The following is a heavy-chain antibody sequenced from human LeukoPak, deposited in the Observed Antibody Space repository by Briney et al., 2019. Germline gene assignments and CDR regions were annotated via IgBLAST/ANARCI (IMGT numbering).Heavy chain of an antibody. V-gene: IGHV4-34*01. CDR3: ARRRVMITFGGVMNDAFDI. CDR2: INHSGST. CDR1: GGSFSGYY. D-gene: IGHD3-16*01. J-gene: IGHJ3*02. Sequence: PSETLSLTXAVYGGSFSGYYWSWIRQPPGKGLEWIGEINHSGSTNYNPSLKSRVTISVDTSKDQFSLKLSSVTAADTAVYYCARRRVMITFGGVMNDAFDIWGQGTMVTVSS.